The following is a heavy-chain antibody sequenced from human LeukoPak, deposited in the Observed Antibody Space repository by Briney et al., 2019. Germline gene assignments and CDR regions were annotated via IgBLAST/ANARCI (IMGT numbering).Heavy chain of an antibody. CDR1: GFTFSDYY. D-gene: IGHD3-22*01. V-gene: IGHV3-11*01. CDR2: ISSSGSTI. J-gene: IGHJ4*02. CDR3: ARDLITTMMVFDY. Sequence: GGSLRLSCAASGFTFSDYYMSWIRQAPGKGLEWVSYISSSGSTIYYADSVKGRFTISRDNAKNSLYLQMNSLRAEDTAVYYCARDLITTMMVFDYWGQGTLVTVSS.